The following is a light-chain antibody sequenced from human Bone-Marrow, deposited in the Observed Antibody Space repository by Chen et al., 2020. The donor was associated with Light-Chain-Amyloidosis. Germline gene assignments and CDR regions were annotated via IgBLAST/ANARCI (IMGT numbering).Light chain of an antibody. CDR1: NIGSTS. CDR3: QVWDRSSDRPV. J-gene: IGLJ3*02. CDR2: DDS. Sequence: SYLLTQPSSVSVAPGQTAKTACGGNNIGSTSVHWYQQTPGQAPLLVVYDDSDRPSGIPERLAGSNAGNTATLTISRVEAGDEADYYCQVWDRSSDRPVFGGGTKLTVL. V-gene: IGLV3-21*02.